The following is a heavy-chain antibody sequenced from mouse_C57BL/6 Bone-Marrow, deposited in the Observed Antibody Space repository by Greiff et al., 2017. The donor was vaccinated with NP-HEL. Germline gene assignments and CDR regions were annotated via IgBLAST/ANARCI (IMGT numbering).Heavy chain of an antibody. CDR3: TNGYPYDFDY. Sequence: VQLQQSGAELVRPGASVKLSCTASGFNIKDDYMHWVKQRPEQGLEWIGWIDPENGDTEYASKFQGKATITADTSSNTAYLQLSSLTSEDTAVYYCTNGYPYDFDYWGQGTTLTVSS. D-gene: IGHD2-2*01. J-gene: IGHJ2*01. CDR2: IDPENGDT. CDR1: GFNIKDDY. V-gene: IGHV14-4*01.